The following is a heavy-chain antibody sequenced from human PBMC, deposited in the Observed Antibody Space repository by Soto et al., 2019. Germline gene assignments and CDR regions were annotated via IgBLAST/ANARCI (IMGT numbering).Heavy chain of an antibody. CDR2: FDPEDGET. J-gene: IGHJ5*02. Sequence: ASVKVSCKVSGYTLTELSMHWVRQAPGRGLEWMGGFDPEDGETIYAQKFQGRVTMTEDTSTDTAYMELSSLRSEDTAVYYCATMGYCSGGSCYTKWFDPCGQGTLVTFSS. V-gene: IGHV1-24*01. CDR1: GYTLTELS. CDR3: ATMGYCSGGSCYTKWFDP. D-gene: IGHD2-15*01.